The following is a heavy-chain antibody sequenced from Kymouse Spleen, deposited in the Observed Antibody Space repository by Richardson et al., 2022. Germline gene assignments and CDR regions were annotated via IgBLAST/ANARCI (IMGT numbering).Heavy chain of an antibody. Sequence: EVQLVESGGGLVQPGGSLRLSCAASGFTFSDHYMDWVRQAPGKGLEWVGRTRNKANSYTTEYAASVKGRFTISRDDSKNSLYLQMNSLKTEDTAVYYCARYNWNYFDYWGQGTLVTVSS. V-gene: IGHV3-72*01. CDR1: GFTFSDHY. CDR3: ARYNWNYFDY. J-gene: IGHJ4*02. CDR2: TRNKANSYTT. D-gene: IGHD1-20*01,IGHD1-7*01.